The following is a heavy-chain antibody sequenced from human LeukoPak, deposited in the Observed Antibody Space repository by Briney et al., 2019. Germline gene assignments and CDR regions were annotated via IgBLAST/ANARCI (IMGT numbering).Heavy chain of an antibody. Sequence: GASVKVSCKTSGYTFTDYYMHWVRQAPGQGPEWMGWINPKNGLTTYAPKFKGRVSFTKDTSISTVYMELSRLRSDDTALYYCARDLYTISGVVIQVFDIWGQGTMVTVSS. V-gene: IGHV1-2*02. CDR3: ARDLYTISGVVIQVFDI. J-gene: IGHJ3*02. CDR1: GYTFTDYY. CDR2: INPKNGLT. D-gene: IGHD3-3*01.